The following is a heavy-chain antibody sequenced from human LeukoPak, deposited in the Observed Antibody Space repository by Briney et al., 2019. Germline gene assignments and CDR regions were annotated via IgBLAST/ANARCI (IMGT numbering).Heavy chain of an antibody. CDR3: VRVRPGSNYVDFDY. J-gene: IGHJ4*02. CDR1: GCTFSSCG. D-gene: IGHD4-11*01. CDR2: ISYDGSNK. V-gene: IGHV3-33*05. Sequence: GRSLRLSCAASGCTFSSCGMHWVRQAPGKGLEWVAVISYDGSNKYYAGSVKGRFTISRDNSKSTLYLQMNSLRAEDTAVYYCVRVRPGSNYVDFDYWGQGTLVTVSS.